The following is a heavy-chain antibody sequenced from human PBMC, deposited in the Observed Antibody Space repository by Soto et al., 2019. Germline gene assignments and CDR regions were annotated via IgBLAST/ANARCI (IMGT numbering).Heavy chain of an antibody. Sequence: SETLSLTCAVYGGSFSGYYWSWIRQPPGKGLEWIGEINHSGSTNYNPSLKSRVTISVDTSKNQFSLKLSSVTAADTAVYYCARAPPIQLWSLFDYWGQGXLVTVYS. D-gene: IGHD5-18*01. CDR1: GGSFSGYY. V-gene: IGHV4-34*01. CDR2: INHSGST. J-gene: IGHJ4*02. CDR3: ARAPPIQLWSLFDY.